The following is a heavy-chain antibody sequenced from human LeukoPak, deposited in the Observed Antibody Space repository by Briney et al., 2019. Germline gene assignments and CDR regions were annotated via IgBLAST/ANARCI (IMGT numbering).Heavy chain of an antibody. CDR1: GFTFSSYA. V-gene: IGHV3-23*01. Sequence: PGGSLRLSCAASGFTFSSYAMSWVRQAPGKGLEWVSAISGSGGSTYYADSVKGRFTISRDNSKNTLYLRMNSLRAEDTAVYYCAHPAYCGGDCYPDWYFDLWGRGTLVTVSS. CDR3: AHPAYCGGDCYPDWYFDL. CDR2: ISGSGGST. D-gene: IGHD2-21*02. J-gene: IGHJ2*01.